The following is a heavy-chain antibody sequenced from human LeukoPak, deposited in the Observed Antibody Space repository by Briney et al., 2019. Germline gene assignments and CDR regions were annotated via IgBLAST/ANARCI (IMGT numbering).Heavy chain of an antibody. V-gene: IGHV3-20*04. CDR3: ARVRSITMIVVVITGAFDI. CDR1: GFTFDDYG. D-gene: IGHD3-22*01. Sequence: GGSLRLSCAPSGFTFDDYGVSWVRQAPGKGLEWVGGINWNGGHTGYADSVKGRFTIPRDQAKNSPYVQMNSLRADGTALYYCARVRSITMIVVVITGAFDIWGQGTMVTVPS. CDR2: INWNGGHT. J-gene: IGHJ3*02.